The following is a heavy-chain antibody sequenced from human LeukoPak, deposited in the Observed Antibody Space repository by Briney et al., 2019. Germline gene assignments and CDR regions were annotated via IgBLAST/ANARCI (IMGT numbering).Heavy chain of an antibody. V-gene: IGHV1-69*02. CDR2: INPFLGIT. Sequence: SVKVSCKASGGTFSYYTISWVRQAPGQGHEWMGRINPFLGITNYAQKFQGRVTITADKSTSTAYMELSSLRSEDTAVYYCARATSEIPAAALTGSKYYYYYYMDVWDKGTTVTVSS. D-gene: IGHD2-2*01. J-gene: IGHJ6*03. CDR3: ARATSEIPAAALTGSKYYYYYYMDV. CDR1: GGTFSYYT.